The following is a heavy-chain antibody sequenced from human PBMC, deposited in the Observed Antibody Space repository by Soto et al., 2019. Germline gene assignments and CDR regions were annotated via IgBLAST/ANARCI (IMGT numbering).Heavy chain of an antibody. J-gene: IGHJ6*02. CDR1: GGTFSSYA. CDR3: AKNPENYYYGMDV. V-gene: IGHV1-69*12. CDR2: IIPIFGTA. Sequence: QVQLVQSGAEVKKPGSSVKVSCKASGGTFSSYAINWVRQAPGQGLEWMGGIIPIFGTADYAQKFQGRVTITADESTSTAYVELSILRSEDTAVYYCAKNPENYYYGMDVWGQGTTVTVSS.